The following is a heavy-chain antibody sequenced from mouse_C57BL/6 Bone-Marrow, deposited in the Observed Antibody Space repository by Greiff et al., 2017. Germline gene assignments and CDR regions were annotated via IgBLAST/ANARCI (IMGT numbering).Heavy chain of an antibody. CDR3: TRSIITTVDYFDY. CDR1: GYTFTDYE. V-gene: IGHV1-15*01. Sequence: VKLMESGAELVRPGASVTLSCKASGYTFTDYEMHWVKQTPVHGLEWIGAIDPETGGTAYNQKFKGKAILTADKSSSTAYMELRSLTSEDSAVYYCTRSIITTVDYFDYWGQGTTLTVSS. J-gene: IGHJ2*01. D-gene: IGHD1-2*01. CDR2: IDPETGGT.